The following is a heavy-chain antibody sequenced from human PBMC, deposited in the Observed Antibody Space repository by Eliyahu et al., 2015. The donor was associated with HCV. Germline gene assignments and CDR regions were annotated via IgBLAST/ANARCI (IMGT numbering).Heavy chain of an antibody. D-gene: IGHD2-15*01. V-gene: IGHV3-30*18. CDR2: ISYDGSNK. CDR1: GFTFXXYG. CDR3: AKSGIVVVVAATRSTPPHHWYFDL. J-gene: IGHJ2*01. Sequence: QVQLVESGGGVVQPGRSLRLSCAASGFTFXXYGXPWVRXAPGKGLEWXAVISYDGSNKYYADSVKGRFTISRDNSKNTLYLQMNSLRAEDTAVYYCAKSGIVVVVAATRSTPPHHWYFDLWGRGTLVTVSS.